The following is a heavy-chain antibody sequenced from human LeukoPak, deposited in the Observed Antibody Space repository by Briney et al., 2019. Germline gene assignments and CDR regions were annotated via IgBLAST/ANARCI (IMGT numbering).Heavy chain of an antibody. V-gene: IGHV3-30*02. CDR1: GFTFSSYG. J-gene: IGHJ3*02. Sequence: GGSLRLSCAASGFTFSSYGMHWVRQAPGKGLEWVAFIRYDGSNYYYADSVKGRVTISRDNSTNTLYLQMNSLRAEDTAVYYCARSGYSPYDAFDIWGQGTMVTVSS. CDR3: ARSGYSPYDAFDI. D-gene: IGHD3-3*01. CDR2: IRYDGSNY.